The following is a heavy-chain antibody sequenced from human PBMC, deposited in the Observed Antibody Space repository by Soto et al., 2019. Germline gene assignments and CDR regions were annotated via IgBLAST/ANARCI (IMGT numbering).Heavy chain of an antibody. D-gene: IGHD6-13*01. J-gene: IGHJ6*02. CDR2: IWSNGRNA. CDR3: ARDGQQGTPCAMDV. V-gene: IGHV3-33*01. Sequence: QVQLVESGGGVVQPEKSLRVACAASGFTFSGHAMQWVRQAPGKGLEWVAQIWSNGRNAYYADSVKGRFTSSRDNAKNKVTLQMDSLRAEDTAVSYCARDGQQGTPCAMDVWGQGTTVTVSS. CDR1: GFTFSGHA.